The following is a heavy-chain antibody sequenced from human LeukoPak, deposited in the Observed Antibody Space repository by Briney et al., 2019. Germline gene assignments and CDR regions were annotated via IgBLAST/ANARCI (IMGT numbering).Heavy chain of an antibody. J-gene: IGHJ4*02. CDR2: IKEDGREK. D-gene: IGHD3-10*01. CDR1: GFIFSGSW. CDR3: ARGGRPDY. Sequence: GGSLRLSCTASGFIFSGSWMAWIRQAPGKGLECVANIKEDGREKYYVDSVKGRFTISRDNAKNSLYLQMSSLRAEDTAVYYCARGGRPDYWGQGTLVTVSS. V-gene: IGHV3-7*01.